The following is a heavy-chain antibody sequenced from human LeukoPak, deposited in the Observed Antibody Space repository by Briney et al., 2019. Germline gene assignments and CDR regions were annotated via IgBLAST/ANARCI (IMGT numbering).Heavy chain of an antibody. CDR3: ARGGKRAVAGTRSPQYFQH. Sequence: GGSLRLSCAASGFTFSGYSMNWVRQAPGKGLEWVSSISSSSIYIYYADSVEGRFTVSRDNARNSLYLQMNSLRAEDTAVYYCARGGKRAVAGTRSPQYFQHWGQGTLVTVSS. J-gene: IGHJ1*01. CDR2: ISSSSIYI. CDR1: GFTFSGYS. D-gene: IGHD6-19*01. V-gene: IGHV3-21*01.